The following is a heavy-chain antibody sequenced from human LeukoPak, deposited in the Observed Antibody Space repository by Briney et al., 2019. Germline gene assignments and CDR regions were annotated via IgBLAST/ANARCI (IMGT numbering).Heavy chain of an antibody. CDR3: ATNDYGDYYFDY. D-gene: IGHD4-17*01. J-gene: IGHJ4*02. CDR2: TSYDGSNK. Sequence: PGGSLRLSCAAAGFTFSSHAMHWVRQAPGKGLEWVAVTSYDGSNKYYADSVKGRFTISRDNSKNTLYLQMNSLRAEDTAVYYCATNDYGDYYFDYWGQGTLVTVSS. V-gene: IGHV3-30*04. CDR1: GFTFSSHA.